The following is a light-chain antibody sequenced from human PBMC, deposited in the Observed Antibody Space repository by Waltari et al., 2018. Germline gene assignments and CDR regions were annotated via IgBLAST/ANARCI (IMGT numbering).Light chain of an antibody. CDR2: DVR. CDR3: TSYTRGSTF. Sequence: QTALTQPASVSGSPGQSITISCTGTSSDVGDFNYVSWYQQHPGKDPKLIIYDVRYRPSGVSNRCSGSKSGNTASLSISGLQAEDEADYYCTSYTRGSTFFGGGTRLTVL. V-gene: IGLV2-14*03. CDR1: SSDVGDFNY. J-gene: IGLJ2*01.